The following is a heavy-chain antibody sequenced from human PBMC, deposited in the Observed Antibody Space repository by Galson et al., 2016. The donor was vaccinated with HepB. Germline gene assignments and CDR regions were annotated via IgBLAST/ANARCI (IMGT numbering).Heavy chain of an antibody. D-gene: IGHD2-15*01. CDR1: GFTFSSYA. J-gene: IGHJ5*02. Sequence: SLRLSCAGTGFTFSSYAMTWVRQAPGKGLEWVANIKQDGTEKYYVDSVKGRFTISRDNSKNTLYLQMNSLIAEDTAVYYCSKDLFGGSLHWFDPWGQGTLVTVSS. V-gene: IGHV3-7*03. CDR2: IKQDGTEK. CDR3: SKDLFGGSLHWFDP.